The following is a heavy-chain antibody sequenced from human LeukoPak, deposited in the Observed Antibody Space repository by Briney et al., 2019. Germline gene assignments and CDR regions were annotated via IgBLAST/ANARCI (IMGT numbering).Heavy chain of an antibody. CDR1: GGSISSDY. CDR3: AREKSSSGTTAFDI. V-gene: IGHV4-59*01. Sequence: SETLSLTCTVSGGSISSDYWSWIRQPPGKGLEWIGYIYCSGSTNYNPSLKSRVTISVDTSKNQFSLKLSSVTAADTAVYYCAREKSSSGTTAFDIWGQGTMVTVSS. D-gene: IGHD1-7*01. J-gene: IGHJ3*02. CDR2: IYCSGST.